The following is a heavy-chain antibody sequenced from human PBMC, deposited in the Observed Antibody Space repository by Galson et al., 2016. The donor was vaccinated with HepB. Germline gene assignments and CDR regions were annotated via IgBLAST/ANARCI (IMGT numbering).Heavy chain of an antibody. CDR2: ISSSGSTI. V-gene: IGHV3-48*02. CDR3: AAGIAAATAVY. D-gene: IGHD6-13*01. CDR1: GFTFSSFT. J-gene: IGHJ4*02. Sequence: SLRLSCAGSGFTFSSFTFNWVRQAPGKGLEWLSYISSSGSTIFYSDSVKGRFTISRDNGKNSLYLHMNSLRDEDTAVYYCAAGIAAATAVYWGQGTLLTVSS.